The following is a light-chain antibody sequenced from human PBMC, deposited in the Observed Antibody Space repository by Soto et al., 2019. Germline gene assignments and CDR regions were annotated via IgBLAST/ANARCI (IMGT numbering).Light chain of an antibody. CDR1: QSVDSY. Sequence: PVESATLSCRASQSVDSYLAWYQQKPGQAPRLLIYGASSRATGIPDRFSGSGSGTDFTLTISRLEPEDFAVYYCQQYGSSSLTFGGGTKVDIK. V-gene: IGKV3-20*01. J-gene: IGKJ4*01. CDR2: GAS. CDR3: QQYGSSSLT.